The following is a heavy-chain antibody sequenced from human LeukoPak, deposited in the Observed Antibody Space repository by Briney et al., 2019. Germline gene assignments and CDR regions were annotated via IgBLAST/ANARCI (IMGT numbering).Heavy chain of an antibody. CDR2: IYSGGST. CDR1: GFTVSSNY. V-gene: IGHV3-53*01. D-gene: IGHD6-13*01. CDR3: ARASKSSSWYDY. Sequence: GGSLRLSCAASGFTVSSNYMSWVRQAPGKGLEWVSVIYSGGSTYYADSVKGRFTISRDNSKNTLYLQMNSLRAEDTAVYYCARASKSSSWYDYWGQGTLVTVSS. J-gene: IGHJ4*02.